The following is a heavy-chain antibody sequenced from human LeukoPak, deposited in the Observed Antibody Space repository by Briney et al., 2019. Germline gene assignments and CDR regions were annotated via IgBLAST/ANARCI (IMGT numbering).Heavy chain of an antibody. Sequence: SETLSLTCTVSGDSISSYYWSWIRQPPGKGLEWIGYIYNSGSTNYNPSLKSRVTMSVDTSKNHMSLKLSSVTAADAAMYYCARSTMVNTATGWFDPWGQRTLVTVSS. CDR3: ARSTMVNTATGWFDP. J-gene: IGHJ5*02. V-gene: IGHV4-59*12. CDR1: GDSISSYY. D-gene: IGHD4/OR15-4a*01. CDR2: IYNSGST.